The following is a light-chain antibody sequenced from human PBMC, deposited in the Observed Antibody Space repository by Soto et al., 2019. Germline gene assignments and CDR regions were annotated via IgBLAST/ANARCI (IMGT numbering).Light chain of an antibody. CDR3: SSFTSSSSYV. J-gene: IGLJ1*01. CDR2: DVS. Sequence: QSALAQPASVSGSPGQSITISCTGTSSDVGSYNSVSWYQQYPGKAPTLMIHDVSNRPSGVSNRFSGSKSGNTASLTISWLQAEADADHYCSSFTSSSSYVFGSGTKLTAL. CDR1: SSDVGSYNS. V-gene: IGLV2-14*03.